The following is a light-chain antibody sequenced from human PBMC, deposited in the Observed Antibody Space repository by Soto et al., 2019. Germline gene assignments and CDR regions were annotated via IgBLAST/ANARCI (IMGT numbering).Light chain of an antibody. CDR3: TQRLQTPWT. Sequence: DIVMTQSPLSLPVTPGEPASITCRSSESLLHSYGHIYLDWYLQKPGQSPQLLIYLRSSRASVVPGRLSGSGSGTDFTVKISTVEAEDVGFYYCTQRLQTPWTSGLETHVEIK. CDR1: ESLLHSYGHIY. V-gene: IGKV2-28*01. J-gene: IGKJ1*01. CDR2: LRS.